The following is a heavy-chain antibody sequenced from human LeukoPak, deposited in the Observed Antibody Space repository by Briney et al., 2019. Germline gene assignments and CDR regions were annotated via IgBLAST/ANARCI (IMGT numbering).Heavy chain of an antibody. V-gene: IGHV3-23*01. CDR1: EFTFSDYA. CDR2: LSGSGGSS. Sequence: GGSLRLSCTASEFTFSDYAMSWVRQSPGMRLEWLSTLSGSGGSSYYANSVRGRFTISRDNSKNTLFLQMHNLRAEDTAVYYCAKDPHVGTSGYYQYYFDYWGQGTLVTVSS. CDR3: AKDPHVGTSGYYQYYFDY. D-gene: IGHD3-3*01. J-gene: IGHJ4*02.